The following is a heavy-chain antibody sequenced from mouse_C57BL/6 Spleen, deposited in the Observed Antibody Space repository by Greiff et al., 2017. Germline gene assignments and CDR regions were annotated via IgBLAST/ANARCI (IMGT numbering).Heavy chain of an antibody. V-gene: IGHV5-4*01. CDR3: ARGGDYLDWFAY. J-gene: IGHJ3*01. D-gene: IGHD2-4*01. CDR2: ISDGGSYT. Sequence: EVQLQQSGGGLVKPGGSLKLSCAASGFTFSSYAMSWVRQTPEKRLEWVATISDGGSYTYYPDNVKGRFTISRDNAKNNLYLQMSHLKSEDTAMYYCARGGDYLDWFAYWGQGTLVTVSA. CDR1: GFTFSSYA.